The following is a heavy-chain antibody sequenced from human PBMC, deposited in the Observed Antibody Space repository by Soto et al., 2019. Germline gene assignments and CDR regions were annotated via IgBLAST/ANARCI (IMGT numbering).Heavy chain of an antibody. CDR1: GGSISTYY. CDR2: IYYSGST. V-gene: IGHV4-59*01. Sequence: SETLSLTCTVSGGSISTYYWSWIRQPPGKELEWIGYIYYSGSTSYDPSLKGRVIISVDTSKNQFSLMLASMTPADTAVYYCARVRDGQSPYCYFDYWGQGTLVTVSS. D-gene: IGHD1-26*01. J-gene: IGHJ4*02. CDR3: ARVRDGQSPYCYFDY.